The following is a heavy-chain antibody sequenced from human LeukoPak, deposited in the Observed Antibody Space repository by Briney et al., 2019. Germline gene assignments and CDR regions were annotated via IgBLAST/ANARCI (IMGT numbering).Heavy chain of an antibody. V-gene: IGHV4-59*01. J-gene: IGHJ4*02. Sequence: SETLSLTCTVSGGSINSYYWTWIRQPPGKGLEWIGFIFYSGSTNYNPSLRSRVTISVDTSKSQFSLKLSSVTAADTAIYYRARAGSSWYSLDYWGQGTLVTVSS. CDR3: ARAGSSWYSLDY. D-gene: IGHD6-13*01. CDR2: IFYSGST. CDR1: GGSINSYY.